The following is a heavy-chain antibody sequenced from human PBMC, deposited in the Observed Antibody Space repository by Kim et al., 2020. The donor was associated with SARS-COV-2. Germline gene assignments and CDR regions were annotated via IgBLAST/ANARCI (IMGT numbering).Heavy chain of an antibody. CDR3: TTLISAAGRGY. Sequence: TDYAAPVKGGFTMSRDDSKNTLHLQMNSLETEDTGVYYCTTLISAAGRGYWGQGTLVTVSS. CDR2: T. D-gene: IGHD6-13*01. V-gene: IGHV3-15*01. J-gene: IGHJ4*02.